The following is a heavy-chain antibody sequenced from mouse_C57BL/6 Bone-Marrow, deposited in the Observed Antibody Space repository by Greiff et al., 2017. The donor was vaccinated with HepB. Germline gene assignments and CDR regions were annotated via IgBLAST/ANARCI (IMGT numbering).Heavy chain of an antibody. CDR1: GFNFKDYY. CDR3: STGDGSSYWYFDV. J-gene: IGHJ1*01. CDR2: IDPENGDT. V-gene: IGHV14-4*01. D-gene: IGHD1-1*01. Sequence: VQLQQPGAELVRPGASVKLSCTASGFNFKDYYMHWVKQRPEQGLEWIGVIDPENGDTEYASKFQGKATITADTSSTTAYLQLSSLTSEDTSVYYCSTGDGSSYWYFDVWGSGTAITVTS.